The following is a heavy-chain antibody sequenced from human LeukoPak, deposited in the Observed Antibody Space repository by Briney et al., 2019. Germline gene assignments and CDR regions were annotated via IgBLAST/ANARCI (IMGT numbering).Heavy chain of an antibody. CDR1: GYTFTGYY. Sequence: PSVQVSCQASGYTFTGYYMHWVRPAPGQGLAWLGLITPSGGSTCYAQKFQGRVTMTRDMSTSTDYMELSSLRSEDTAVYYCARDNSVGDYAWWFDPWGQGTLVTVSS. CDR2: ITPSGGST. J-gene: IGHJ5*02. D-gene: IGHD1-26*01. CDR3: ARDNSVGDYAWWFDP. V-gene: IGHV1-46*01.